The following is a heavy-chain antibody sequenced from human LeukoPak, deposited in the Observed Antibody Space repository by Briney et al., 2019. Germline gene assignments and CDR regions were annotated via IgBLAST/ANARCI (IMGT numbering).Heavy chain of an antibody. CDR2: INPNSGGT. CDR1: GYTFTGYY. J-gene: IGHJ4*02. V-gene: IGHV1-2*02. Sequence: ASVKVSCKASGYTFTGYYMHWVRQAPGQGLEWMGWINPNSGGTNYAQKFQGRVTMTRDTSISTAYMELSRLRSDDTAVYYCARAPPLYREYNSSRPFGYWGQGTLVTVSS. CDR3: ARAPPLYREYNSSRPFGY. D-gene: IGHD6-6*01.